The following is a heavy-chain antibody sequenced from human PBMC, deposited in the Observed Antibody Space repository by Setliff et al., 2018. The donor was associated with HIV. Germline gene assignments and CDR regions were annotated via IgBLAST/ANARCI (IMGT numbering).Heavy chain of an antibody. Sequence: SETLSLTCTVSGGSITNYYWTWIRQPPGKGLEWIAYMYTGGGTNYNPSLKSRVTISVDTSKNQFSLELTSVTAADTAVYYCASPFGAVAGTMDVWGKGTTVTVSS. V-gene: IGHV4-4*08. CDR3: ASPFGAVAGTMDV. CDR1: GGSITNYY. D-gene: IGHD6-19*01. J-gene: IGHJ6*04. CDR2: MYTGGGT.